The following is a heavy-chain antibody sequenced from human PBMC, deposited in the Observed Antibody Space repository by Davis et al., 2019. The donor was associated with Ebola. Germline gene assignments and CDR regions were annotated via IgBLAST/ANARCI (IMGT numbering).Heavy chain of an antibody. V-gene: IGHV3-48*02. CDR1: GFTFSDYA. CDR3: GRDLSGKFDS. Sequence: PGGSLRLSCATSGFTFSDYAMTWVRQASGKGLEWVAYVSSTGNRVYYADFGKGRFTISRDSAKTSVYLQMNSLREEDTAVYYCGRDLSGKFDSWGQGTLVTVSS. J-gene: IGHJ5*01. CDR2: VSSTGNRV. D-gene: IGHD5-12*01.